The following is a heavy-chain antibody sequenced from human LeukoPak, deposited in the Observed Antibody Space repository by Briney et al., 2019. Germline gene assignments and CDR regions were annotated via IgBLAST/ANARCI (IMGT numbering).Heavy chain of an antibody. J-gene: IGHJ6*02. CDR2: ISSSSSTI. V-gene: IGHV3-48*01. CDR3: ARDKVAASEYYYYYGMDV. CDR1: GFTFSSYS. D-gene: IGHD2-15*01. Sequence: GGSLRLSCAASGFTFSSYSMNWVRQAPGKGLEWVSYISSSSSTIYYADSVKGRFTISRDNAKNSLYLQMNSLRAEDTAVYYCARDKVAASEYYYYYGMDVWGQGTTVTVSS.